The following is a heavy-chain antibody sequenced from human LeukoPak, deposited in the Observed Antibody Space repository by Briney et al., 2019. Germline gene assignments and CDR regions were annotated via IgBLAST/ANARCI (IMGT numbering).Heavy chain of an antibody. CDR2: IYPRDSDT. CDR1: GYSFTNHW. CDR3: ARHSSGYYDAFDI. J-gene: IGHJ3*02. V-gene: IGHV5-51*01. Sequence: GESLKISCKCSGYSFTNHWIGWVRQTPGKGLEWMGIIYPRDSDTRYSPSFQGQVTFSVDKSISTAYLQWSSLKASDTAMYYCARHSSGYYDAFDIWGQGTMVTVSS. D-gene: IGHD3-22*01.